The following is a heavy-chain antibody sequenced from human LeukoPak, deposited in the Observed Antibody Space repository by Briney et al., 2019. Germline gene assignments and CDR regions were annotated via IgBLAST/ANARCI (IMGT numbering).Heavy chain of an antibody. CDR1: GGTFSSYA. D-gene: IGHD3-10*01. V-gene: IGHV1-69*13. J-gene: IGHJ4*02. CDR2: IIPIFGTA. CDR3: ARITTNSYYYGSGSYDY. Sequence: ASVKVSCKASGGTFSSYAISWVRQAPGQGLEWMGGIIPIFGTANYAQKFQGRVTITADESTSTAYMELSSLRSEDTAVYYCARITTNSYYYGSGSYDYWGQGTLVTVSS.